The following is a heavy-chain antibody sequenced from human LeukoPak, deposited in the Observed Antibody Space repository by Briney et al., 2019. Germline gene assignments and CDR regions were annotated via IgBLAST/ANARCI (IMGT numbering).Heavy chain of an antibody. D-gene: IGHD3-10*01. Sequence: TETLSLTCTVSGGSISSYYWSWIRQPPGKGLEWIGNIHYSGNTNYNPSLKSRVTISVDTSKNQFSLKLSSVTAADTAVYYCAREVRGVIRWFDPWGQGTLVTVSS. CDR1: GGSISSYY. J-gene: IGHJ5*02. CDR3: AREVRGVIRWFDP. V-gene: IGHV4-59*12. CDR2: IHYSGNT.